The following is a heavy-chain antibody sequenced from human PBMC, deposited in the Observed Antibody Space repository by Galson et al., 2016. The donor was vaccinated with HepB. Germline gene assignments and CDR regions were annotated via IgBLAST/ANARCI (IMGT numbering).Heavy chain of an antibody. CDR2: INHSGST. V-gene: IGHV4-34*01. J-gene: IGHJ4*02. CDR1: GGSFSGSD. Sequence: SETLSLTCVVSGGSFSGSDWNWIRQSPVKGLEWIGEINHSGSTNYNPSLKCRVAISVDMSKNQFSLNLRPVTAADTAVYFCAFPYHCSAFDYWGQGSLVTVSS. D-gene: IGHD2-15*01. CDR3: AFPYHCSAFDY.